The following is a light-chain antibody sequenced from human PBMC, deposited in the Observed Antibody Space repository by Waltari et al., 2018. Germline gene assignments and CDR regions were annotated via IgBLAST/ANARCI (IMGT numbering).Light chain of an antibody. V-gene: IGKV1-39*01. J-gene: IGKJ2*02. CDR2: VAS. CDR3: QQSFSTLWT. CDR1: HSISRS. Sequence: MPKPPSSLSPAEEEKVTITCRASHSISRSLNWYQPKPGTAPKLLISVASSLQSGVPSRFSGGGSWTDFTLTISSLQPEDFATYYCQQSFSTLWTFGQGTKVEI.